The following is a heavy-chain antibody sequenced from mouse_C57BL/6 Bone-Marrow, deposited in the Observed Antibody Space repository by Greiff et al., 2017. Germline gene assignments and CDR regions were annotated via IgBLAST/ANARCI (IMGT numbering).Heavy chain of an antibody. J-gene: IGHJ3*01. CDR3: ARRDYYGSSVFAY. Sequence: EVKLVESGGDLVKPGGSLKLSCAASGFTFSSYGMSWVRPTPDKRLEWVATISSGGSYTYYPDSVKGRFTISRDNAKNTLYLQMSSLKSEDTAMYYCARRDYYGSSVFAYWGQGTLVTVSA. D-gene: IGHD1-1*01. CDR1: GFTFSSYG. CDR2: ISSGGSYT. V-gene: IGHV5-6*02.